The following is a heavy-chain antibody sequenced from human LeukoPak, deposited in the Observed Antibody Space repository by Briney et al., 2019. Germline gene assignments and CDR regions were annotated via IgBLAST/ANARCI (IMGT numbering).Heavy chain of an antibody. CDR3: ARDLTGAVFDF. CDR2: FYSDGSST. J-gene: IGHJ4*02. Sequence: PGGSLRLSCAASGFTFSSYWMHWVRQAPGKGLVWVSRFYSDGSSTTYAGSVRGRFTISRDNAKNTVYLQMNSLRAEDTAVYYCARDLTGAVFDFWGQGTLVTVSS. D-gene: IGHD1-26*01. V-gene: IGHV3-74*01. CDR1: GFTFSSYW.